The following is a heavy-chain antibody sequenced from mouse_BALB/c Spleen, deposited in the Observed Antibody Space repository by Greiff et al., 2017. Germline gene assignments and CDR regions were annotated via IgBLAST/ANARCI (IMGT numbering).Heavy chain of an antibody. D-gene: IGHD1-1*01. CDR2: IYPGSGST. J-gene: IGHJ1*01. CDR1: GYTFTSYW. Sequence: LQQPGSELVRPGASVKLSCKASGYTFTSYWMHWVKQRPGQGLEWIGNIYPGSGSTNYDEKFKSKATLTVDTSSSTAYMQLSSLTSEDSAVYYCTRDYYGSSYGYFDGWGAGTTVTVSS. V-gene: IGHV1S22*01. CDR3: TRDYYGSSYGYFDG.